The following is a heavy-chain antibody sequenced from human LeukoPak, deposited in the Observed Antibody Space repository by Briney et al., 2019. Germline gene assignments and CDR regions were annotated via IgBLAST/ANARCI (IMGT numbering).Heavy chain of an antibody. V-gene: IGHV3-23*01. D-gene: IGHD3-10*01. CDR2: ISGGST. CDR3: ANLRGLRYFYYMDV. J-gene: IGHJ6*03. Sequence: PGGSLRLSCAASRFSFSNYAMSWVRQAPGKGLEWVSAISGGSTYYADSVKGRFTISRDSSKNTLYLQMNSLRAEDTAVYYCANLRGLRYFYYMDVWGKGTTVTVSS. CDR1: RFSFSNYA.